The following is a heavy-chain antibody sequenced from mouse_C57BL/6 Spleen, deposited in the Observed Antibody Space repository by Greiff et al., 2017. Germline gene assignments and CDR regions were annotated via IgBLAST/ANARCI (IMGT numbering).Heavy chain of an antibody. J-gene: IGHJ3*01. D-gene: IGHD1-1*01. CDR3: ARGYYYGSSQFAY. CDR2: ISGGGSYT. V-gene: IGHV5-4*03. Sequence: EVMLVESGGGLVKPGGSLKLSCAASGFTFSSYAMSWVRQTPEKRLEWVATISGGGSYTYYPDNVKGRFTISRDNAKNNLYLQMSHLKSDDTAMYYCARGYYYGSSQFAYWGQGTLVTVSA. CDR1: GFTFSSYA.